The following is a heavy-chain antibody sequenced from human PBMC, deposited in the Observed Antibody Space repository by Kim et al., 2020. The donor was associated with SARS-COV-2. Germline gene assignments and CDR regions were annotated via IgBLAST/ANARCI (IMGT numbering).Heavy chain of an antibody. CDR3: ARVRGLGDY. Sequence: VSTNYNPSLKSRVTISVDTSKNQFSLKLSSVTAADTAVYYCARVRGLGDYWGQGTLVTVSS. CDR2: VST. D-gene: IGHD3-16*01. J-gene: IGHJ4*02. V-gene: IGHV4-34*01.